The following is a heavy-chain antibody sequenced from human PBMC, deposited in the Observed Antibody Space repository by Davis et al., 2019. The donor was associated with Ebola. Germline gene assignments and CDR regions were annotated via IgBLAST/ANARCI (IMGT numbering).Heavy chain of an antibody. Sequence: MPSEILSLTCTVSGVSISAYYWRWIRQPPGKGLEWVGYIYYNEGTNYNPSLKSRVTISVDTSNNQFSLSLNSVTAADTAVYYCARADYTRYFDHWGRGTVVTVSP. D-gene: IGHD3-16*01. CDR2: IYYNEGT. J-gene: IGHJ4*02. CDR1: GVSISAYY. V-gene: IGHV4-59*12. CDR3: ARADYTRYFDH.